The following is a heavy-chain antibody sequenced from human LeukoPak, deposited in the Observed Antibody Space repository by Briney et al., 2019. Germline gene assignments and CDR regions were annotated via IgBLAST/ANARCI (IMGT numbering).Heavy chain of an antibody. CDR1: GYTFTGYY. V-gene: IGHV1-24*01. Sequence: ASVKVSCKASGYTFTGYYMHWVRQAPGKGLEWMGGFDPEDGETIYAQKFQGRVTMTEDTSTDTAYMELSSLRSEDTAVYYCATAYSSSWYYYYGMDVWGQGTTVTVSS. J-gene: IGHJ6*02. CDR2: FDPEDGET. CDR3: ATAYSSSWYYYYGMDV. D-gene: IGHD6-13*01.